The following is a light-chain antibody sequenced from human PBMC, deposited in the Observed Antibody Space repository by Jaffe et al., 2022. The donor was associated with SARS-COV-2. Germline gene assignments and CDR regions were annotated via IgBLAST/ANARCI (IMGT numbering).Light chain of an antibody. CDR1: SSDVGGHKY. CDR3: SSFTGTNNYV. J-gene: IGLJ1*01. CDR2: EVN. V-gene: IGLV2-8*01. Sequence: QSALTQPPSASGSPGQSVTITCTGTSSDVGGHKYVSWYQQHPGKAPKLMIFEVNKRPSGVPDRFSGSKSGNTASLTVSGLQAEDEADYYCSSFTGTNNYVFGTGTKVTVL.